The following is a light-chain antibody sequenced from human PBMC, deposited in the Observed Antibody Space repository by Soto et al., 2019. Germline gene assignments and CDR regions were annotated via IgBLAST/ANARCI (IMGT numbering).Light chain of an antibody. V-gene: IGKV1-5*01. Sequence: DIQMTQSPSSVSASGGDRATIACRSSHNIDRWLAWYQQKPGKAPKLLIYDASTLETGVPSRFSGSGSGREFTLTISSLQTDDFATYYCQHRDTGWPFGQGTKVDIK. J-gene: IGKJ1*01. CDR1: HNIDRW. CDR2: DAS. CDR3: QHRDTGWP.